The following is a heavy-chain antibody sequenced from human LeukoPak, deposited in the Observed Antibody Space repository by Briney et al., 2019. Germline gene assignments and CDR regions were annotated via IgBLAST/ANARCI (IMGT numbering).Heavy chain of an antibody. CDR2: IIPIFGTA. Sequence: ASVKVSCKASGGTFSSYAIGWVRQAPGQGLEWMGGIIPIFGTANYAQKFQGRVTITADESTSTAYMELSSLRSEDTAVYYCARSSSSGWGNYYYYGMDVWGQGTTVTVSS. CDR3: ARSSSSGWGNYYYYGMDV. D-gene: IGHD6-19*01. V-gene: IGHV1-69*13. J-gene: IGHJ6*02. CDR1: GGTFSSYA.